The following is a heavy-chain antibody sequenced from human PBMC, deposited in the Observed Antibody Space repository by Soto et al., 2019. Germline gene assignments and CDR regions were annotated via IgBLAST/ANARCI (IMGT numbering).Heavy chain of an antibody. D-gene: IGHD2-2*02. J-gene: IGHJ6*02. CDR3: TGYCSSTSCYIDYYYYYGMDV. V-gene: IGHV3-23*01. Sequence: EVQLLESGGGLIQPGGSLRLSCAASGFTFSSYAMSWVRQAPGKGLEWVSAISGSGGSTYYADSVKGRFTISRDNSKNTLYLQMNSLRAEDTDVYYATGYCSSTSCYIDYYYYYGMDVWGQGTTVTVSS. CDR1: GFTFSSYA. CDR2: ISGSGGST.